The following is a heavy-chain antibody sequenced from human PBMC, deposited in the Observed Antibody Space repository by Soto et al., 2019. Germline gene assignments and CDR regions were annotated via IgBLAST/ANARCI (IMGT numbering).Heavy chain of an antibody. V-gene: IGHV1-18*01. J-gene: IGHJ6*02. Sequence: QVQLVQSGAEVKKPGASVKVSCKASGYTFTRSGISWVRQAPGQGLEWMGWISTYNGDTNYAQTFRGRVTMTTDTSTSTVHMEVRSLRSDDTAVYYCAREGVAPYYYYGMDVWGQGTPGTVSS. CDR3: AREGVAPYYYYGMDV. CDR1: GYTFTRSG. D-gene: IGHD5-12*01. CDR2: ISTYNGDT.